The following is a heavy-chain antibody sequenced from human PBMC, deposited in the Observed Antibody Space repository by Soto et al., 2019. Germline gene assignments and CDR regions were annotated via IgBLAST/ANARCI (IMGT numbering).Heavy chain of an antibody. V-gene: IGHV1-18*01. J-gene: IGHJ5*02. D-gene: IGHD6-13*01. CDR1: GYTFTSYG. Sequence: ASVKVSCKASGYTFTSYGISWVRQAPGQGLEWMGWISAYNGNTNYAQKLQGRVTMTPEISTSTAYMELRSLRSDDTAVYSCARVRSSSWYNCFDPWGQGTLVTVSS. CDR2: ISAYNGNT. CDR3: ARVRSSSWYNCFDP.